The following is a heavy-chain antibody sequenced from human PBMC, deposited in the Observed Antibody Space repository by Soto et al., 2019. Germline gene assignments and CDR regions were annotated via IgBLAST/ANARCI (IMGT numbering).Heavy chain of an antibody. CDR2: VYFSGSN. Sequence: SETLSLTCTVSGESINGYYWSWIRQPPGKGLEWIGYVYFSGSNYYNPSLKSRVTISVNTSKQQVSLRLSSVTAADTAVYYCARSIATPGTNIDYWGQGTLVTVSS. CDR1: GESINGYY. V-gene: IGHV4-59*01. D-gene: IGHD6-13*01. CDR3: ARSIATPGTNIDY. J-gene: IGHJ4*02.